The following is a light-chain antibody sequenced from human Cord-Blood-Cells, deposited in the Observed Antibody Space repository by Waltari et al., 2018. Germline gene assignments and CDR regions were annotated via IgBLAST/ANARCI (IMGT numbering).Light chain of an antibody. CDR1: SSNIGSNY. V-gene: IGLV1-47*01. Sequence: QSVLTQPPSASGTPGQRVTISCSGSSSNIGSNYVYWYQQLPVTAPKLLSYRNTQRPSGVPDRFSGSKSGTSSSLAISGLRSEDEADYYCAAWDDSLSGWVFGGGTKLTVL. J-gene: IGLJ3*02. CDR3: AAWDDSLSGWV. CDR2: RNT.